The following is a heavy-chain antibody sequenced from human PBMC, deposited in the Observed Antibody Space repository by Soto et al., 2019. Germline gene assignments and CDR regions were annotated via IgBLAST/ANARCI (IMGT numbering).Heavy chain of an antibody. CDR1: GGTFSSYA. V-gene: IGHV1-69*13. J-gene: IGHJ3*02. Sequence: ASVKVSCXASGGTFSSYAISWVRQAPGQGLEWMGGIIPIFGTANYAQKFQGRVTITADESTSTAYMELSSLRSEDTAVYYCARPRSPYDAFDIWGQGTMVTVSS. D-gene: IGHD6-6*01. CDR2: IIPIFGTA. CDR3: ARPRSPYDAFDI.